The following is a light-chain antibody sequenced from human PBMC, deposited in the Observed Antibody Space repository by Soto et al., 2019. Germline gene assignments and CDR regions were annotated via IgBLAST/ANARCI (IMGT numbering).Light chain of an antibody. J-gene: IGKJ3*01. V-gene: IGKV3-20*01. CDR2: GAS. CDR3: QQYGRSPFT. Sequence: EIVXTQSPGTLSLSPGERATLSCRASQSVSSNNLAWYQQRPGQAPRVVIYGASTRATGIPERFSGSGSGTDFTLTISRXEPEDFAVYYCQQYGRSPFTFGPGTKVDIK. CDR1: QSVSSNN.